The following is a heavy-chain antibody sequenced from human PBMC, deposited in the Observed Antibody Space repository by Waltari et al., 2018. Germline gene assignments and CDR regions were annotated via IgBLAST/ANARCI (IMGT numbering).Heavy chain of an antibody. D-gene: IGHD6-19*01. J-gene: IGHJ5*02. Sequence: EVQLLESGGGLVQPGGSLRLSCAASGFTFSSYAMSWVRQAPGKGLEWVSAISGSGGSTYYPDPLKGRFTITRDNAKNTLYLQMNSLRAEDTAVDDCAKEGIAVAVRWFDPWGQGTLVTVSS. V-gene: IGHV3-23*01. CDR3: AKEGIAVAVRWFDP. CDR1: GFTFSSYA. CDR2: ISGSGGST.